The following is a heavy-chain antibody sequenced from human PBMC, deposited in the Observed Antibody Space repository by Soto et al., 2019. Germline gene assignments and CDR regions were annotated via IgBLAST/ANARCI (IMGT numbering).Heavy chain of an antibody. CDR2: ISSGSSTI. V-gene: IGHV3-48*01. D-gene: IGHD2-2*01. CDR3: TRSAYMDV. CDR1: GFTFSTYS. J-gene: IGHJ6*03. Sequence: EVQLVESGGGLVQPGGSLRLSCAASGFTFSTYSMNWVRQAPGKGLEWVSYISSGSSTIYYADSVKGRFTISRDNAKNSLYLQTDSLRAEDTAVYYATRSAYMDVWGTGTTVTVSS.